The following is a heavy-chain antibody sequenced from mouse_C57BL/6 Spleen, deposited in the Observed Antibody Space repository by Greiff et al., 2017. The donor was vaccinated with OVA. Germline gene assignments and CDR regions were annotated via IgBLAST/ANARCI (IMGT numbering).Heavy chain of an antibody. D-gene: IGHD2-5*01. CDR3: ARPAAYYSNYVPAWFAY. CDR1: GYTFTSYW. J-gene: IGHJ3*01. V-gene: IGHV1-55*01. CDR2: IYPGSGST. Sequence: QVQLQQSGAELVKPGASVKMSCKASGYTFTSYWITWVKQRPGQGLEWIGDIYPGSGSTNYNEKFKSKATLTVDTSSSTAYMQLSSLTSEDSAVYYCARPAAYYSNYVPAWFAYWGQGTLVTVSA.